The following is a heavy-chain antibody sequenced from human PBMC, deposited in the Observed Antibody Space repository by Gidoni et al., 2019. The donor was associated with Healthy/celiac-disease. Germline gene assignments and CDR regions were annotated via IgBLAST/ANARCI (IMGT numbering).Heavy chain of an antibody. CDR3: AGTLVVGYYGMDV. CDR2: IYYSGST. D-gene: IGHD2-8*02. Sequence: QVQLQESGPGLVKPSETLSLTCPVSGCSISSYYWSWIRQPPGKGLEWIGYIYYSGSTNYNPSLKSRVTISVDTSKNQFSLKLSSVTAADTAVYYCAGTLVVGYYGMDVWGQGTTVTVSS. V-gene: IGHV4-59*01. CDR1: GCSISSYY. J-gene: IGHJ6*02.